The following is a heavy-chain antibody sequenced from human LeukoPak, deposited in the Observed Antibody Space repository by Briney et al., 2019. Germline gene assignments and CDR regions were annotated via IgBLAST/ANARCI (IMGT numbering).Heavy chain of an antibody. Sequence: GSLRLSCAASGFTFSASWMHWVRQAPGKGLVWVSRINGDGSTTDYADSVKGRFTISRDNAKNTLYLQMNSLRAEDTAVYYCARSGGGYWDSWGQGTLVTVSS. V-gene: IGHV3-74*01. CDR1: GFTFSASW. CDR3: ARSGGGYWDS. J-gene: IGHJ4*02. D-gene: IGHD2-21*01. CDR2: INGDGSTT.